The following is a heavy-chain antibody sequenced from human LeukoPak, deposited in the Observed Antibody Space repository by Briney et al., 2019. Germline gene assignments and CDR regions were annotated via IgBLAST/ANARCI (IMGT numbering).Heavy chain of an antibody. CDR2: INHSGST. V-gene: IGHV4-34*01. CDR1: GGSFSGYY. D-gene: IGHD4-17*01. CDR3: ARGETVTSSFGDDAFDI. J-gene: IGHJ3*02. Sequence: SSETLSLTCAVYGGSFSGYYWGWIRQPPGKGLEWIGEINHSGSTNYNPSLKSRVTISVDTSKNQFSLKLSSVTAADTAVYYCARGETVTSSFGDDAFDIWGQGTMVTVSS.